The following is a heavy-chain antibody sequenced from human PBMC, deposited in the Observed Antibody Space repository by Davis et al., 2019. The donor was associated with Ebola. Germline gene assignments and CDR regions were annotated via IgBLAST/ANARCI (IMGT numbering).Heavy chain of an antibody. Sequence: PGGSLRLSCAASGFTFSSYWMSWVRQAPGKGLEWVANIKQGGSDKFYVDSVRGRFTISKDNAKNSLYLQMNSLRAEDTAVYYCARRLRDWSFFDYWGQGTLVTVSS. J-gene: IGHJ4*02. CDR2: IKQGGSDK. V-gene: IGHV3-7*01. CDR3: ARRLRDWSFFDY. CDR1: GFTFSSYW. D-gene: IGHD3-9*01.